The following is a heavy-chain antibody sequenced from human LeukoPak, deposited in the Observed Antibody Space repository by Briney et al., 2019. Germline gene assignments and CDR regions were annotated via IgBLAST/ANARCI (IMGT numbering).Heavy chain of an antibody. CDR1: GFTFDDYA. Sequence: GGSLRLSCAASGFTFDDYAMHWVRQVPGKGLEWVSGISWNSGTIGYADSVKGRFTISRDNAKNSLYLRMNSLRAEGTALYYCAKGSSGSYSQDAFDIWGQGTMVTVSS. CDR2: ISWNSGTI. J-gene: IGHJ3*02. V-gene: IGHV3-9*01. D-gene: IGHD1-26*01. CDR3: AKGSSGSYSQDAFDI.